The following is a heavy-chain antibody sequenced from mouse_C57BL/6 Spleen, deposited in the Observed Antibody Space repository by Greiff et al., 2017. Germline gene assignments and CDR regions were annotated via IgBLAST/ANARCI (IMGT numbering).Heavy chain of an antibody. CDR2: IYPGDGGT. J-gene: IGHJ2*01. Sequence: VQLQQSGPELVKPGASVKISCKASGYAFSSSWMNWVKQRPGQGLEWIGRIYPGDGGTNYNGKFKGKATLTADKSSSTAYMQLSSLTSEDSAVYYCARDTAVVTYFDYWGQGTTLTVSS. V-gene: IGHV1-82*01. D-gene: IGHD1-1*01. CDR1: GYAFSSSW. CDR3: ARDTAVVTYFDY.